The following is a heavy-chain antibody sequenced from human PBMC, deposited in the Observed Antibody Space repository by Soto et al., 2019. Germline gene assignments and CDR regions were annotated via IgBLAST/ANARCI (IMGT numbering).Heavy chain of an antibody. CDR1: GLTFNIYA. CDR2: ISFNGIDT. V-gene: IGHV3-30*04. D-gene: IGHD1-1*01. CDR3: ARDIGRIRGPHHNSVCPGH. Sequence: GGSLRLSCAASGLTFNIYATHGVRKAPGQGLEWVAVISFNGIDTYYADSVKGRVTISRDNSRNTVFLQMTSLRTEDTAVSYCARDIGRIRGPHHNSVCPGHWGQGTLVTVSS. J-gene: IGHJ4*02.